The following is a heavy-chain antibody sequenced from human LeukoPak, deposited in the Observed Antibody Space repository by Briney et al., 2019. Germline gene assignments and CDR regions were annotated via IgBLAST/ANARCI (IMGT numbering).Heavy chain of an antibody. J-gene: IGHJ3*02. CDR2: ISSSSTYI. Sequence: GGSLRLSCAASGFTFSNYRMNWVRQAPGKGLEWVSCISSSSTYIYSADSVKGRFTTSRDNAGNSLYLQMNSLRAEDTAVYYCARDLSGSYLGTFDMWGQGTMVTVSS. D-gene: IGHD1-26*01. CDR1: GFTFSNYR. CDR3: ARDLSGSYLGTFDM. V-gene: IGHV3-21*01.